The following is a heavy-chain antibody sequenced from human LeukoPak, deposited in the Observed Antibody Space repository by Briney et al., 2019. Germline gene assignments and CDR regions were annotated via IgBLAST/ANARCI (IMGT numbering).Heavy chain of an antibody. Sequence: ASVKVSCKASGYTFTGYYMHWVRQAPGQGLEWMGWINPNSGGTNYAQKLQGRVTMTTDTSTSTAYMELRSLRSDDTAVYYCARVGAAAAYFDLWGRGTLVTVSS. J-gene: IGHJ2*01. V-gene: IGHV1-2*02. CDR2: INPNSGGT. CDR1: GYTFTGYY. D-gene: IGHD6-25*01. CDR3: ARVGAAAAYFDL.